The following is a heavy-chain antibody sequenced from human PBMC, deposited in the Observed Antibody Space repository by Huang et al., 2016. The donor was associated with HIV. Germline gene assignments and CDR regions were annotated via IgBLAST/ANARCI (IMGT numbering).Heavy chain of an antibody. CDR3: ARDPRIQSWLNFFDY. CDR1: GFSIRSYW. V-gene: IGHV3-74*01. J-gene: IGHJ4*02. D-gene: IGHD3-22*01. CDR2: INSEGSST. Sequence: EVQLVESGGGLVQPGGSLRLSCAASGFSIRSYWMHWVRQAPGKGLGWVSSINSEGSSTSYADSVKGRFTISRDNAKNTLYLQMNSLRAEDTAVYYCARDPRIQSWLNFFDYWGQGTLVSVSS.